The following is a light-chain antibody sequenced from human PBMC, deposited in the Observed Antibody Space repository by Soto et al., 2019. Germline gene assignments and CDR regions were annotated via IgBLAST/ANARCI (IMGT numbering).Light chain of an antibody. CDR3: QQRSNWPPVT. Sequence: VVLTQSPATLSLSPGERATLSCRASQSVSRHLAWYQQKPGQAPRLLILDASDRATGIPARFSGSGSGTNFTLTISSLEPEDFAVYYCQQRSNWPPVTFGGGTKVEIK. J-gene: IGKJ4*01. CDR2: DAS. V-gene: IGKV3-11*01. CDR1: QSVSRH.